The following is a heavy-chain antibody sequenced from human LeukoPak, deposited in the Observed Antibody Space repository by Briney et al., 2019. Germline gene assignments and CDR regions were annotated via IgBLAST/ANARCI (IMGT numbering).Heavy chain of an antibody. Sequence: GGSLRLSCAASGFTFSSYGMHWVRQAPGQGLERVAVISYDGSNKYYADSVKGRFTISRDNSKNTLYLQMNSLRAEDTAVYYCARDAYSGSRSDYWGQGTLVTVSS. V-gene: IGHV3-30*03. CDR2: ISYDGSNK. CDR3: ARDAYSGSRSDY. CDR1: GFTFSSYG. J-gene: IGHJ4*02. D-gene: IGHD6-6*01.